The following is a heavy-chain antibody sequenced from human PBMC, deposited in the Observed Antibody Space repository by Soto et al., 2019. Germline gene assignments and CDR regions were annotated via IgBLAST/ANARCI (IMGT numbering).Heavy chain of an antibody. D-gene: IGHD3-10*01. CDR3: AKDQEKRRITMVFDY. CDR2: ISYDGSNK. J-gene: IGHJ4*02. V-gene: IGHV3-30*18. Sequence: QVQLVESGGGVVQPGRSLRLSCAASGFTFSSYGMHWVRQAPGKGLEWVAVISYDGSNKYYADSVKGRFTISRDNSKNTLYLQMTSLRAEDTAVYYCAKDQEKRRITMVFDYWGQGTLVTVSS. CDR1: GFTFSSYG.